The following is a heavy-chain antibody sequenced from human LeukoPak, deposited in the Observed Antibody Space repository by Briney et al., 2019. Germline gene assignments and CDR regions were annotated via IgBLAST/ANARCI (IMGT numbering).Heavy chain of an antibody. CDR3: ARLKYYYDSSGYRAEYFQH. Sequence: SETLSLTCAVYGGSFSSYYWSWIRQPPGKGLEWIGYIYYSGSTNYNPSLKSRVTISVYTSKNQFSLKLSSVTAADTAVYYCARLKYYYDSSGYRAEYFQHWGQGTLVTVSS. V-gene: IGHV4-59*01. D-gene: IGHD3-22*01. CDR1: GGSFSSYY. CDR2: IYYSGST. J-gene: IGHJ1*01.